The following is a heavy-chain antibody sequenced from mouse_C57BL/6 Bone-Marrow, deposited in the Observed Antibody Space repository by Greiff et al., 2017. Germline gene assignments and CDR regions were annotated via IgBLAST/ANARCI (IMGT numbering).Heavy chain of an antibody. CDR1: GFNIKDDY. Sequence: EVQLQQSGAELVRPGASVKLSCTASGFNIKDDYMHWVKQRPEQGLEWIGWIDPENGDTEYASKFQGKATITADTSSNTAYLQLSSLTSEDTAVYYGTRPVFYYGSSPWFAYWGQGTLVTVSA. CDR2: IDPENGDT. D-gene: IGHD1-1*01. V-gene: IGHV14-4*01. J-gene: IGHJ3*01. CDR3: TRPVFYYGSSPWFAY.